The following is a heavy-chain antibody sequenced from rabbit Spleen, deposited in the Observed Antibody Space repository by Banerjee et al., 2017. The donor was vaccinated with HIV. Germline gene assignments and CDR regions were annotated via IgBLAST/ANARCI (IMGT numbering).Heavy chain of an antibody. CDR1: GFDFSNYG. V-gene: IGHV1S47*01. CDR2: IDLVFGST. J-gene: IGHJ4*01. CDR3: VRGASSTGYYSL. Sequence: QEQLMESVGGLVQPGGSLKLSCKASGFDFSNYGVSWVRQAPGKGLEWIGYIDLVFGSTYYANWVNGRFTISSHNAQNTLYLQLNSLTVADTATYFCVRGASSTGYYSLWGQGTLVTVS. D-gene: IGHD1-1*01.